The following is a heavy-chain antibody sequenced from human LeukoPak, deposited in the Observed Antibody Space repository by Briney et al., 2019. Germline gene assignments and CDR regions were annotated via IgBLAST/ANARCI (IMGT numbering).Heavy chain of an antibody. CDR3: ARVAYSSSWPGTIDY. CDR2: IYSGGGT. D-gene: IGHD6-13*01. Sequence: GGSLRLSCAASGFTVSSNYMSWVRQAPGKGLEWVSVIYSGGGTYYADSVEGRFTISRDNSKNTLYLQINSLRAEDTAVYYCARVAYSSSWPGTIDYWGKGTLVTVPS. CDR1: GFTVSSNY. V-gene: IGHV3-66*02. J-gene: IGHJ4*02.